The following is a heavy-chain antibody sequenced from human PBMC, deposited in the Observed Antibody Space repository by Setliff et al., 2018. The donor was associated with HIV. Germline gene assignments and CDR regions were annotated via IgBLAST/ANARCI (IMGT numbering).Heavy chain of an antibody. J-gene: IGHJ4*02. Sequence: SETLSLTCAVYGGSFSGYYWSWIRQPPGKGLEWIGEINHSGTTNYNPSLKSRVTVSVDTSKNQFSLKLSSVTAADTAVYYCARGHDSSGYFGIDYWGQGTLVTVSS. V-gene: IGHV4-34*01. CDR2: INHSGTT. D-gene: IGHD3-22*01. CDR3: ARGHDSSGYFGIDY. CDR1: GGSFSGYY.